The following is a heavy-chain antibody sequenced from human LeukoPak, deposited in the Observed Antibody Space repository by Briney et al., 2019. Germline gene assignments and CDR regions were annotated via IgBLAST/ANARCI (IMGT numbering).Heavy chain of an antibody. D-gene: IGHD6-19*01. J-gene: IGHJ4*02. CDR1: GFTFSSYG. Sequence: GGSLRLSCAASGFTFSSYGIHWVRQAPGKGLEWVAVISYDGSNKYYADSVKGRFTISRDNSKNTLYLQMNSLRAGDTAVYYCARVDSSGWYGVDYWGQGTLVTVSS. V-gene: IGHV3-30*03. CDR3: ARVDSSGWYGVDY. CDR2: ISYDGSNK.